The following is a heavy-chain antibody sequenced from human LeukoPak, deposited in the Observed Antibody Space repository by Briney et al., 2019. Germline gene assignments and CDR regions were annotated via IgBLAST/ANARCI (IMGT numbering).Heavy chain of an antibody. CDR2: INPNSGGT. Sequence: ASVKVSCKASGGTFSSYAISWVRQAPGQGLEWMGWINPNSGGTNYAQKFQGRVTMTRDTSISTAYMELSRLRSDDTAVYYCARVGVGSGSYPFFDYRGQGTLVTVSS. J-gene: IGHJ4*02. CDR1: GGTFSSYA. CDR3: ARVGVGSGSYPFFDY. V-gene: IGHV1-2*02. D-gene: IGHD1-26*01.